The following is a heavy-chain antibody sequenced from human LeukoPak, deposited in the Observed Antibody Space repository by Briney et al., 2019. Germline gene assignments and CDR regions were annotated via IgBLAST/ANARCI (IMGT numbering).Heavy chain of an antibody. CDR1: NGSISTYY. J-gene: IGHJ4*02. D-gene: IGHD2-15*01. Sequence: SETLSLTCTVSNGSISTYYWTWIRQSPGKGLEWIGYIYYSGGTNYNPSLKSRVTISVDTSKNQFSLKLSSVTAADTAVYYCARHSGSATYCSGGSCYVDYWGQGTLVTVSS. CDR3: ARHSGSATYCSGGSCYVDY. CDR2: IYYSGGT. V-gene: IGHV4-59*08.